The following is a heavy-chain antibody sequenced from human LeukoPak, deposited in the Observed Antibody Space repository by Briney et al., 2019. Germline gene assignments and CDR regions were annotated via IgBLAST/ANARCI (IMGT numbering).Heavy chain of an antibody. CDR3: AITGTTYYYGMDV. CDR1: GGSISSYY. V-gene: IGHV4-59*12. CDR2: IYYSGST. J-gene: IGHJ6*02. D-gene: IGHD1-20*01. Sequence: SETLSLTCTVSGGSISSYYWSWIRQPPGKGLEWIGYIYYSGSTYYNPSLKSRVTISVDTSKNQFSLKLSSVTAADTAVYYCAITGTTYYYGMDVWGQGTTVTVSS.